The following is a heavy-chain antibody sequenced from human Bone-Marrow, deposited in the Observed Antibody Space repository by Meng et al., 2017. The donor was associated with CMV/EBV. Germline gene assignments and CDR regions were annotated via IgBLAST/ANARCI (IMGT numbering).Heavy chain of an antibody. CDR1: GFTFSSYG. D-gene: IGHD6-25*01. CDR2: IRYDGSSK. CDR3: AKDYAVAAGFDY. V-gene: IGHV3-30*02. Sequence: QVQLVRAGGGVVQPGGSLRLSCAASGFTFSSYGMHWVRQAPGKGLEWVAFIRYDGSSKYYADSVKGRFTISRDNSKNTLYLQMNSLRAEDTAVYYCAKDYAVAAGFDYWGQGTLVTVSS. J-gene: IGHJ4*02.